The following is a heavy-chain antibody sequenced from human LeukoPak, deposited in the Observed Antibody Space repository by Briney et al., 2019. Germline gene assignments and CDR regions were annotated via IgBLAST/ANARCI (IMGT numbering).Heavy chain of an antibody. CDR1: GFIFSNYW. CDR3: ARVTSCAIWSASDPIDY. CDR2: IKQDGNEK. J-gene: IGHJ4*02. D-gene: IGHD3-3*01. Sequence: GGSLRLPCAASGFIFSNYWMSWVRQVPGKGLEWVAKIKQDGNEKYYVDYGKGRFTISRDNAKNSLHLKINRLRAEDTAVYYDARVTSCAIWSASDPIDYWGQGTLVTVSS. V-gene: IGHV3-7*01.